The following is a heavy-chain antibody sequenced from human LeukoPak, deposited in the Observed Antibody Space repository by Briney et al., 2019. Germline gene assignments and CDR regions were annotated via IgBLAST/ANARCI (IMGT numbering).Heavy chain of an antibody. CDR1: GGSISSHY. V-gene: IGHV4-59*11. CDR3: ARDKRLLKDNYYYYMDV. CDR2: IYYSGNT. J-gene: IGHJ6*03. D-gene: IGHD1-26*01. Sequence: PSETLSLTCTVSGGSISSHYWSWIRQPPGKGLEWIGYIYYSGNTNYNPSLKSRVTISVDTSKNQFSLKLSSVTAADTAVYYCARDKRLLKDNYYYYMDVWGKGTTVTVSS.